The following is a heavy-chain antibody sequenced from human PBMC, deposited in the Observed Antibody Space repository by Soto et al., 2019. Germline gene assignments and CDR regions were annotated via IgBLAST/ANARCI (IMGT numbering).Heavy chain of an antibody. D-gene: IGHD5-18*01. Sequence: QVQLVQSGAEVKKPGASVKVSCKASGYTFTNYAMHWVRQVPGQRPEWMGWINAGNGNTKYSQKFQGRVTITRDTSASTAYMEVSSLRSEDTAVYYCARGLNGYLHYFDYWGQGTLVTVSS. CDR2: INAGNGNT. CDR3: ARGLNGYLHYFDY. V-gene: IGHV1-3*01. CDR1: GYTFTNYA. J-gene: IGHJ4*02.